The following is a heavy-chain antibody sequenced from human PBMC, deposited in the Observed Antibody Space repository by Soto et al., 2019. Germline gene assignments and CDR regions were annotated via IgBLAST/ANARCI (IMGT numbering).Heavy chain of an antibody. J-gene: IGHJ4*02. D-gene: IGHD4-17*01. CDR2: IHPGDSET. Sequence: PGESLKISCKASGYRFTSYWIGWVRQMPGKGLELMGIIHPGDSETRYSPSSQGQVTISVEKSTSTAYLQWSSLKASDTAMYYCARHNKPVTSRDYFDQWGQGTLVTVSS. V-gene: IGHV5-51*01. CDR3: ARHNKPVTSRDYFDQ. CDR1: GYRFTSYW.